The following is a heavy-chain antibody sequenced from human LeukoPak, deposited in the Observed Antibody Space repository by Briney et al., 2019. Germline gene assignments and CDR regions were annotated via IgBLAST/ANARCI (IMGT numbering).Heavy chain of an antibody. V-gene: IGHV4-59*08. CDR2: IYYSGST. D-gene: IGHD1-26*01. CDR1: GGSISSYY. J-gene: IGHJ1*01. CDR3: ARPAPGALGYFQH. Sequence: SETLSLTCTVSGGSISSYYWSWIRQPPGKGLEWIGYIYYSGSTNYNPSLTSRDTISVDTSKNQFSLKLSSVTAADTAVYYCARPAPGALGYFQHWGQGTLVTVSS.